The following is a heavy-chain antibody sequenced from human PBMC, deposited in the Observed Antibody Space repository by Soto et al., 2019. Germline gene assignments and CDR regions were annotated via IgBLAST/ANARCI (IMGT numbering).Heavy chain of an antibody. Sequence: GGSLRLSCAASGFTFSSYAMSWVRQAPGKGLEWVSAISGSGGSTYYADSVKGRFTISRDNSKNTLYLQMNSLRAEDTAVYYCAKDRDGGWYVEGAFDIWGQGTMVTVSS. D-gene: IGHD6-19*01. CDR2: ISGSGGST. J-gene: IGHJ3*02. V-gene: IGHV3-23*01. CDR3: AKDRDGGWYVEGAFDI. CDR1: GFTFSSYA.